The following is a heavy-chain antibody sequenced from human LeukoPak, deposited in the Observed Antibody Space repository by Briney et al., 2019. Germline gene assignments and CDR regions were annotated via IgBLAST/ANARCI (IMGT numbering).Heavy chain of an antibody. V-gene: IGHV3-23*01. CDR3: AKNFNNWSGIDY. D-gene: IGHD3-3*01. CDR2: IGGDRRS. CDR1: GFTFSPNA. Sequence: GGSLRLSCTASGFTFSPNAINWVRQAPGKGLEWVSGIGGDRRSYYTDSVKGRFTISRDNSKNTLYLQMNSLRAEDTAIYFCAKNFNNWSGIDYWGQGTLVTVSS. J-gene: IGHJ4*02.